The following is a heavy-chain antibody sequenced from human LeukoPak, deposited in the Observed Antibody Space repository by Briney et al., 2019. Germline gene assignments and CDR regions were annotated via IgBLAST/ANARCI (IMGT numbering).Heavy chain of an antibody. CDR2: ITASGTAM. CDR1: GFTFSSYS. CDR3: ASSGSYRFDY. V-gene: IGHV3-48*02. J-gene: IGHJ4*02. D-gene: IGHD1-26*01. Sequence: GGSLRLSCAASGFTFSSYSMNWVRQAPGEGLEWVSHITASGTAMFYADSVKGRFTISRDNAKNSLYLQMNSLRDEDTAVYYCASSGSYRFDYWGQGTPVTVSS.